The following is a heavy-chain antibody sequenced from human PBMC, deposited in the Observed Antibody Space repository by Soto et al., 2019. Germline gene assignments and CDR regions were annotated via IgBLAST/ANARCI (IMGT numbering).Heavy chain of an antibody. J-gene: IGHJ6*02. D-gene: IGHD5-12*01. CDR3: ATDSRLLSTIMDV. V-gene: IGHV1-24*01. CDR1: GYTLTELS. CDR2: FDPEDGET. Sequence: GASVQVSCKVSGYTLTELSMHWVRQAPGKGLEWMGGFDPEDGETIYAQKFQGRVTMTEDTSTDTAYMELSSLRSEDTAVYYCATDSRLLSTIMDVWGQGTTVTVSS.